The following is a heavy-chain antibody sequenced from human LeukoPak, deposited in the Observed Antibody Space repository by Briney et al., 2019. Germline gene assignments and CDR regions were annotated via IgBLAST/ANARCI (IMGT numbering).Heavy chain of an antibody. D-gene: IGHD6-13*01. CDR3: AKDGIAAVPYCFDY. V-gene: IGHV3-30-3*01. Sequence: GGSLRLSCAASGFTFSSYAMGWVRQAPGKGLEWVAVISYDGSNKYYADSVKGRFTISRDNSKNTLYLQMNSLRAEDMAVYYCAKDGIAAVPYCFDYWGQGTLVTVSS. J-gene: IGHJ4*02. CDR1: GFTFSSYA. CDR2: ISYDGSNK.